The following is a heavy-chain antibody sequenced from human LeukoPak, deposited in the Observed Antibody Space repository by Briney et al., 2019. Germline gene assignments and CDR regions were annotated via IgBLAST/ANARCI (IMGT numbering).Heavy chain of an antibody. Sequence: GGSLRLSCAASGFTFSDYYMSWIRQAPGKGLEWVSYISSSGSTIYYADSVKGRFTIYRDNAKNSLYLQMNSLRAEDTAVYYCAGGSMIVVAKGFDYWGQGTLVTVSS. CDR2: ISSSGSTI. CDR3: AGGSMIVVAKGFDY. D-gene: IGHD3-22*01. CDR1: GFTFSDYY. J-gene: IGHJ4*02. V-gene: IGHV3-11*01.